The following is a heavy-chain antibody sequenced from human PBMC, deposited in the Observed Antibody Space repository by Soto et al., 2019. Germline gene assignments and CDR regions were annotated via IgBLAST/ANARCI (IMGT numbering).Heavy chain of an antibody. CDR3: ARHSDTGALMTPGYNYYMDV. CDR2: IYHSGST. Sequence: SETLSLTCTVSGGSISSSTHYWGCIRQPPGKGLEWIGSIYHSGSTHYNPSLKSRVTISVDTSKNQFSLKLSSVTAADTAVYYCARHSDTGALMTPGYNYYMDVWGKGTTVTVSS. D-gene: IGHD4-17*01. CDR1: GGSISSSTHY. V-gene: IGHV4-39*01. J-gene: IGHJ6*03.